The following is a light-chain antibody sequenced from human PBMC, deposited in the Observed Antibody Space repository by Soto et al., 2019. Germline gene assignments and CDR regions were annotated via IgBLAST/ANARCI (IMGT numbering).Light chain of an antibody. Sequence: EIVLTQSPGTLSLSPGERATLSCRASQTISTRYFAWYQQKCGKDTILLIYETSSRGTVSADRFLGSGTGTEFTLTICRREPEDFAMYYCQQYGVTPGTFGQGTQLEI. J-gene: IGKJ1*01. CDR3: QQYGVTPGT. CDR2: ETS. CDR1: QTISTRY. V-gene: IGKV3-20*01.